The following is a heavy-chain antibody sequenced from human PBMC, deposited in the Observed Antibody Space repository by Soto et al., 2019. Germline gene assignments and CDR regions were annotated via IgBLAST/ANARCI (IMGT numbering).Heavy chain of an antibody. Sequence: EVQLVESGGGLVKPGGSLRLSCAASGFTFSSYSMNWVRQAPGKGLEWVSSISSSSSYIYYADSVKGRFTISRGNAKNSLELQMHSLGAEDTAVYYCARAGRQIPRSSYYYGMDVWGQGTTVTVSS. CDR3: ARAGRQIPRSSYYYGMDV. J-gene: IGHJ6*02. CDR1: GFTFSSYS. V-gene: IGHV3-21*01. CDR2: ISSSSSYI.